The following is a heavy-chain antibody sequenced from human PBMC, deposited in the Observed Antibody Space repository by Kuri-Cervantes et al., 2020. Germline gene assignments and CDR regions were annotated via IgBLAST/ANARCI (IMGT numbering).Heavy chain of an antibody. J-gene: IGHJ4*02. V-gene: IGHV3-7*01. D-gene: IGHD4-23*01. CDR1: CFPFTSYW. CDR2: INQDGSEK. CDR3: STTVGTSHNDFDY. Sequence: GESLKISCAASCFPFTSYWMSWVRQAPGKGLGWVANINQDGSEKTYVDSVKGRFTISRDKAESSLYLQMNSLRDEDTAVYYCSTTVGTSHNDFDYWGQGILVTVSS.